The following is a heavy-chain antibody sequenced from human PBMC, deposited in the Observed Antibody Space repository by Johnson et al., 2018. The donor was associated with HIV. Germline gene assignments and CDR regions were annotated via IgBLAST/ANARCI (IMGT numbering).Heavy chain of an antibody. CDR2: IRYDGSNK. V-gene: IGHV3-30*02. Sequence: QVQLVESGGGVVQPGGSLRLSCAASGFTFSSYGMHWVRQAPGKGLEWVAFIRYDGSNKYYADSVKGRFTISRDNSKNTLYLQMNSLNTDYTAVYYCTTVELRRRIPTYGSARDINKKDAFDIWGQGTMVTVSS. J-gene: IGHJ3*02. CDR1: GFTFSSYG. D-gene: IGHD3-10*01. CDR3: TTVELRRRIPTYGSARDINKKDAFDI.